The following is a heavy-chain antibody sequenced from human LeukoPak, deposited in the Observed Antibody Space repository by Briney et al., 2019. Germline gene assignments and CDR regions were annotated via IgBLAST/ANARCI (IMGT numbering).Heavy chain of an antibody. D-gene: IGHD3-22*01. J-gene: IGHJ4*02. CDR3: ARDLRVYYDGSGCF. Sequence: GGSLRLSCVASGLTVSSNYMSWVRQAPGKGLEWVSGIYSGGSTKYTDSVKGRFTISRDISENTVYLQMNSLRSEDSAVYYCARDLRVYYDGSGCFWGQGTLITVSS. CDR2: IYSGGST. CDR1: GLTVSSNY. V-gene: IGHV3-53*01.